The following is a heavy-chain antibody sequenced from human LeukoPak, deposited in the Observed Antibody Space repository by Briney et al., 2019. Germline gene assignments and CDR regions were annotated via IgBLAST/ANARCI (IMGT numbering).Heavy chain of an antibody. D-gene: IGHD5-24*01. J-gene: IGHJ4*02. CDR3: ARHQEMAKFDY. Sequence: GGSLRLSCAASGFTFSSYAMSWVRQAPGKGLEWVSAISGSGGSTYYADSVKGRFTVSRDNSKNTLYLQMNSLRAEDTAVYYCARHQEMAKFDYWGQGTLVTVSS. CDR1: GFTFSSYA. CDR2: ISGSGGST. V-gene: IGHV3-23*01.